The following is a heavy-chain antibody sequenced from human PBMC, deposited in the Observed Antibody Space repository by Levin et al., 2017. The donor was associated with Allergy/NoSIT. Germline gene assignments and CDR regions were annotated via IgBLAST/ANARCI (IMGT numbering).Heavy chain of an antibody. D-gene: IGHD3-22*01. Sequence: GGSLRLSCAASGFTFSDYYMSWIRTAQWKGLEWVSYISISSSYTSYADSVKGRFTISRDNAKNSLYLQMNSLRAEDTAVYYCARVADSTKYYFDYWGQGTLVTVSS. CDR1: GFTFSDYY. J-gene: IGHJ4*02. V-gene: IGHV3-11*05. CDR3: ARVADSTKYYFDY. CDR2: ISISSSYT.